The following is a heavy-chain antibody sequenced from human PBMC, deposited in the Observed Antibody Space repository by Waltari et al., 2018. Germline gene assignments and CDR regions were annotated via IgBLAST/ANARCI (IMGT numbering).Heavy chain of an antibody. CDR3: ARVVGSTISGENFDV. D-gene: IGHD1-26*01. CDR1: GYFISSGFY. Sequence: QVQLQESGPGLVKPSETLSLTCVVSGYFISSGFYWGWIRQPPGKGLEWIGNLYHNGLTYYNPSLKSRVTISRDMSKNQFSLKLTSVTAADTAFYYCARVVGSTISGENFDVWGHGTMVTVSS. CDR2: LYHNGLT. V-gene: IGHV4-38-2*01. J-gene: IGHJ3*01.